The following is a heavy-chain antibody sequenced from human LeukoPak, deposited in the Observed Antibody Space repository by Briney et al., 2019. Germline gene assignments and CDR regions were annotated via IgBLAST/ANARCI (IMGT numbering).Heavy chain of an antibody. D-gene: IGHD6-13*01. J-gene: IGHJ4*02. CDR2: ISAYNGNT. CDR1: GYTFTSYG. CDR3: ARDSPSLRPMYSELWTDY. Sequence: ASVKVSCKASGYTFTSYGISWVRQAPGQGLEWMGWISAYNGNTNYAQKLQGRVTMTTDTSTSTAYMELRSLRSDDTAVYYCARDSPSLRPMYSELWTDYWGQGTLVTVSS. V-gene: IGHV1-18*01.